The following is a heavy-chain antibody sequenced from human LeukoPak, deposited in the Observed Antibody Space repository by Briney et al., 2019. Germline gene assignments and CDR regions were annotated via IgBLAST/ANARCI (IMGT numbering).Heavy chain of an antibody. J-gene: IGHJ4*02. CDR1: GVSFSGYY. CDR2: INHSGST. V-gene: IGHV4-34*01. Sequence: KTSETLSLTCAVYGVSFSGYYWSWIRQPPGKGLEWIGEINHSGSTNYNPSLKSRVTISVDTSKNQFSLKLSSVTAADTAVYYCARRYDILTGPPDYWGQGTLVTVSS. CDR3: ARRYDILTGPPDY. D-gene: IGHD3-9*01.